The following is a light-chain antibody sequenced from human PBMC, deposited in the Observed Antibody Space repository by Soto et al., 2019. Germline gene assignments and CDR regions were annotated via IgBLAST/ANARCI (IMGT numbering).Light chain of an antibody. CDR3: QQGYSTPVT. V-gene: IGKV3-20*01. CDR1: QSVNRNY. J-gene: IGKJ5*01. Sequence: EIVLTQSPGTLSLSPGERATLSCRASQSVNRNYLAWYQQKPGQAPRLLFYGASSRVTGIPQRLSGSGSGTDFTLTISRLEPEDFATYFCQQGYSTPVTFGQGTR. CDR2: GAS.